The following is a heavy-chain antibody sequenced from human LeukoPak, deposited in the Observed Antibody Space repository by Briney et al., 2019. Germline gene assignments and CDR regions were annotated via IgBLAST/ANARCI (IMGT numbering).Heavy chain of an antibody. J-gene: IGHJ6*04. D-gene: IGHD3-10*02. V-gene: IGHV3-48*03. CDR1: GFTFSSYE. CDR3: AELGITMIGGV. CDR2: ISSSGSTI. Sequence: GGSLILSCATSGFTFSSYEMNWVRQAPGKGLEWVSYISSSGSTIYYADSVKGRFTISRDNAKNSLYLQMNSLRAEDTAVYYCAELGITMIGGVWGKGTTVTISS.